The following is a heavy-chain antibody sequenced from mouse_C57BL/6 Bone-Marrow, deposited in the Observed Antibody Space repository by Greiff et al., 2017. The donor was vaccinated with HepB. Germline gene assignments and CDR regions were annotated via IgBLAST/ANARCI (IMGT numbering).Heavy chain of an antibody. CDR3: VRDTGVGYYPLFAY. J-gene: IGHJ3*01. CDR1: GFTFNTYA. Sequence: EVQLVESGGGLVQPKGSLKLSCAASGFTFNTYAMHWVRQAPGKGMEWVARIRSKSSNYATYYADSVKDRFTISRDDSQSLLYLQMNNLKTEDTAMYYCVRDTGVGYYPLFAYWGQGTLVTVSA. D-gene: IGHD2-3*01. CDR2: IRSKSSNYAT. V-gene: IGHV10-3*01.